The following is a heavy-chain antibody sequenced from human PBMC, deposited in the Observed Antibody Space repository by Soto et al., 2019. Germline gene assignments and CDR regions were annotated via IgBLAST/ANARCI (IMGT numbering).Heavy chain of an antibody. V-gene: IGHV4-39*01. D-gene: IGHD1-26*01. J-gene: IGHJ3*02. CDR3: ARHPTATLEAFEI. CDR2: VYYSGST. CDR1: GGSIRSSNYL. Sequence: SETQPLTYSVSGGSIRSSNYLCGLIRQPPGKGLEWIGSVYYSGSTYYNPSLKSRVTISADTSKNQFSLKLNSVTAADTAVYYCARHPTATLEAFEIWGQGTMVTVSS.